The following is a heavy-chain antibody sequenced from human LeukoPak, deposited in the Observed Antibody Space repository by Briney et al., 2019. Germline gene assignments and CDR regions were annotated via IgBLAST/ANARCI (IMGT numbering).Heavy chain of an antibody. Sequence: GRSLRLSCAASGFTFDDYAMHWVRQAPGKGLEWVSGISWNSGSIGYADSVKGRFTIPRDNAKNSLYLQMNSLRAEDMALYYCAKAFRDGYNFDAFDIWGQGTMVTVSS. J-gene: IGHJ3*02. CDR1: GFTFDDYA. CDR2: ISWNSGSI. D-gene: IGHD5-24*01. CDR3: AKAFRDGYNFDAFDI. V-gene: IGHV3-9*03.